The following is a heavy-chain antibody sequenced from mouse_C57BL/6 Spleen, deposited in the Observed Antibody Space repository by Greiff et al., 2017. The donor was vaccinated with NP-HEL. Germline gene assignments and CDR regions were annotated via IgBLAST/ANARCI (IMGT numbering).Heavy chain of an antibody. CDR3: AREGYDGAWLAN. CDR1: GFTFSVYG. D-gene: IGHD2-2*01. Sequence: DVKLVESGGGLVKPGGSLKLSCAASGFTFSVYGMHWVRQAPEKGLEWVAYISSGSSTIYYADTVKGRFTISRDNAKNTLFLQMTSLRSEDTAMYYCAREGYDGAWLANWGKGTLVTVSA. CDR2: ISSGSSTI. J-gene: IGHJ3*01. V-gene: IGHV5-17*01.